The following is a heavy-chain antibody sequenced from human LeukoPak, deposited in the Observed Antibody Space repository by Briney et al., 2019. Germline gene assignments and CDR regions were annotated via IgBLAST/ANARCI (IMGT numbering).Heavy chain of an antibody. D-gene: IGHD6-19*01. Sequence: SGGSLRLSCAASGFTFSSYAMSWVRQAPGMGLEWVSAISGSGGSTCYADSVKGRFTISRDNSKNTLYLQMNSLRAEDTAVYYCAKIGDSSGWYDYFDYWGQGTLVTASS. CDR2: ISGSGGST. CDR1: GFTFSSYA. V-gene: IGHV3-23*01. J-gene: IGHJ4*02. CDR3: AKIGDSSGWYDYFDY.